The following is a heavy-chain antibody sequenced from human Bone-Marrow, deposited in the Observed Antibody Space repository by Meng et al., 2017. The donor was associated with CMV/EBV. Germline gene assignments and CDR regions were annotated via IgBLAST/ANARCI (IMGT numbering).Heavy chain of an antibody. J-gene: IGHJ5*02. D-gene: IGHD2-2*01. CDR3: ARGQLPPRFDP. V-gene: IGHV1-18*01. Sequence: SCKSSGYTFTRYGISWVRQAPGRGLGWMGWISAYNGNTNYAQKLQGRVTMTTDTSTSTAYMELRSLRSDDTAVYYCARGQLPPRFDPWGQGTLVTVSS. CDR2: ISAYNGNT. CDR1: GYTFTRYG.